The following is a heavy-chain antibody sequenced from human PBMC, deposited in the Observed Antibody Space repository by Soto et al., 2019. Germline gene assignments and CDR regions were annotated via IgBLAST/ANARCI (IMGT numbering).Heavy chain of an antibody. CDR2: INHSGST. V-gene: IGHV4-34*01. J-gene: IGHJ4*02. CDR1: GGSFSGYY. D-gene: IGHD2-2*01. CDR3: ARLLPAARSLFDY. Sequence: SETLSLTCAVYGGSFSGYYWSWIRQPPGKGLEWIGEINHSGSTNYNPSLKSRVTISVDTSRNLFSLKLSSVTAADTAVYYCARLLPAARSLFDYWGQGTQVTVSS.